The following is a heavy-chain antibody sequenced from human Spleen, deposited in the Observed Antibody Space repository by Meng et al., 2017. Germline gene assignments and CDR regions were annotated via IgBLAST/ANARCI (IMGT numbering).Heavy chain of an antibody. V-gene: IGHV3-7*01. D-gene: IGHD6-19*01. CDR1: GFTFSNYE. Sequence: GESLKISCAASGFTFSNYEMNWVRQAPGKGLEWVANVKQGGSETNYVDSVKGRFTISRDNAMNSLYLQMSSLRDEDTAVYYCARSNGWLLDYWGPGTLVTVSS. J-gene: IGHJ4*02. CDR3: ARSNGWLLDY. CDR2: VKQGGSET.